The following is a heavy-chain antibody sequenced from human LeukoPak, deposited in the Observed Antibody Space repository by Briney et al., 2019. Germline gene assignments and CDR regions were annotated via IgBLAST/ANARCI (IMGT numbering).Heavy chain of an antibody. CDR1: GGTFSSYA. V-gene: IGHV1-69*05. CDR3: ARVSGIVPAAIDYYYYDMDV. CDR2: IIPIFGTA. D-gene: IGHD2-2*02. Sequence: SVKDSCKASGGTFSSYAISWVRQAPGQGLEWMGGIIPIFGTANYAQKFQGRVTITTDESTSTAYMELSSLGSEDTAVYYCARVSGIVPAAIDYYYYDMDVWGKGTTVTVSS. J-gene: IGHJ6*03.